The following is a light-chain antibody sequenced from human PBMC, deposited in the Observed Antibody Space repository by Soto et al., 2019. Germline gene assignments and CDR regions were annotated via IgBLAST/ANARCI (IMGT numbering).Light chain of an antibody. CDR1: SSDVGRYNF. CDR2: EVS. Sequence: QSALTQPPSASGSLGQSVTISCTGTSSDVGRYNFVSWYQQHPGKAPKVMIYEVSKRPSGVPDRFSGSKSGNTASLTVSGLQAEDEADYYCSSYAGNNNYVFGIGTKLTVL. CDR3: SSYAGNNNYV. J-gene: IGLJ1*01. V-gene: IGLV2-8*01.